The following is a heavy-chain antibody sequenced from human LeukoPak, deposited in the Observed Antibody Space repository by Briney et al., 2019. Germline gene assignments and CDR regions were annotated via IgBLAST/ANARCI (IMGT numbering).Heavy chain of an antibody. Sequence: GGSLRLSCAASGFTLHHYAIHWVRQVPGEGLEWVSDICWDSASIVYADSGKGRSAIPRDNANNHVYLQMTGLRKDNTALYYGAKYKVLLDSGYDWDPDFWGQGNLVTVSS. D-gene: IGHD5-12*01. CDR2: ICWDSASI. CDR1: GFTLHHYA. V-gene: IGHV3-9*01. CDR3: AKYKVLLDSGYDWDPDF. J-gene: IGHJ4*02.